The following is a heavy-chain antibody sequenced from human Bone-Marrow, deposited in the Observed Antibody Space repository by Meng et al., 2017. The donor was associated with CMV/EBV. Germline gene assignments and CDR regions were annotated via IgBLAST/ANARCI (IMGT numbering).Heavy chain of an antibody. J-gene: IGHJ5*02. D-gene: IGHD6-13*01. CDR3: ARDSKAAVGWFDP. CDR1: GFTFSSYG. V-gene: IGHV3-33*01. Sequence: GESLKISCAASGFTFSSYGMHWVRQAPGKGLEWVAVIWYDGSNKYYADSVKGRFTISRDNSKNTLYLQMNSLRAEDTAVYYCARDSKAAVGWFDPWGQGTLVTVSS. CDR2: IWYDGSNK.